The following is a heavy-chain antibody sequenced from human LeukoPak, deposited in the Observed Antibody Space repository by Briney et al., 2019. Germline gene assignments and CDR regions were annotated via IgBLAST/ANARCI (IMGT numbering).Heavy chain of an antibody. CDR2: IYNSGST. J-gene: IGHJ4*02. Sequence: SETLSLTCTVSGGSISSSSSYWGWLPQPPGRGREWIGSIYNSGSTYYNPSLNSLITISVDTAKNQFSLKLTLVTAADTAVYYCAREEAWSITIFGVVNNFDYWGQGTLVTVSS. CDR3: AREEAWSITIFGVVNNFDY. D-gene: IGHD3-3*01. V-gene: IGHV4-39*07. CDR1: GGSISSSSSY.